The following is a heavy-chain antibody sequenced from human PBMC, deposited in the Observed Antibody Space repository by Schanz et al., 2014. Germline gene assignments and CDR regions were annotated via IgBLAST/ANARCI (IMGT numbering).Heavy chain of an antibody. CDR3: AASSGWHPSTDY. CDR1: GFGFSSYS. CDR2: IGTSGGT. J-gene: IGHJ4*02. Sequence: EVQLVESGGGLIQPGGSLRLSCAASGFGFSSYSMNWVRQAPGKGLEWVSTIGTSGGTNYAESVKGRFTISRDNSKNTLYLQMTSLRAEDTAVYYCAASSGWHPSTDYWGQGTLVTVSS. D-gene: IGHD6-19*01. V-gene: IGHV3-21*01.